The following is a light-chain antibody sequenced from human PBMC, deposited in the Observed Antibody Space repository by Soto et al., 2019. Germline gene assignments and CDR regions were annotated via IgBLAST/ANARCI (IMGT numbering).Light chain of an antibody. CDR2: GAS. V-gene: IGKV3-15*01. CDR3: QQYNNRPPLT. J-gene: IGKJ4*01. Sequence: EIVMTQSPATLSVSPGERATLSCRASQSVGRNLAWYQQKPGQAPRLLIYGASTRATGIPARFSGSGSGTELTLTIRSQQSEDFASYSCQQYNNRPPLTFVGGNKGEIK. CDR1: QSVGRN.